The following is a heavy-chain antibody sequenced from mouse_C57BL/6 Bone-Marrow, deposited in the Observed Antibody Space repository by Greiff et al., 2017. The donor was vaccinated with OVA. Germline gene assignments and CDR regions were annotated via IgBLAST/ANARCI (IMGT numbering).Heavy chain of an antibody. CDR1: GYTFTDHT. D-gene: IGHD2-1*01. Sequence: VQLQESDAELVKPGASVKISCKVSGYTFTDHTIHWMKQRPEQGLEWIGYIYPRDGSTKYNEKFKGKATLTADKSSSTAYMKLNSLTSEDSAVYFCARSGCNYKNYFDYWGQGTTLTVSS. J-gene: IGHJ2*01. CDR3: ARSGCNYKNYFDY. CDR2: IYPRDGST. V-gene: IGHV1-78*01.